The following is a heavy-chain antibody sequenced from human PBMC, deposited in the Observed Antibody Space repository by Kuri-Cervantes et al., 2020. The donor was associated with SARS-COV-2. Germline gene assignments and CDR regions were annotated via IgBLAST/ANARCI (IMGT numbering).Heavy chain of an antibody. V-gene: IGHV1-18*01. CDR1: GYTFTSYG. CDR3: ARDFAGYSSDEYYFDY. D-gene: IGHD6-25*01. J-gene: IGHJ4*02. CDR2: ISAYNGNT. Sequence: ASVKVSCKASGYTFTSYGISWVRQAPGQGLEWMGWISAYNGNTNYAQKLQGRVTMTTDTSTSTAYMELRSLRSDDTAVYYCARDFAGYSSDEYYFDYWGQGTLVTVSS.